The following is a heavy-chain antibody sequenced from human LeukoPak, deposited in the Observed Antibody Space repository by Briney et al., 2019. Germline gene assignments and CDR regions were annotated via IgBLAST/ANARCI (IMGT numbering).Heavy chain of an antibody. Sequence: GGSLRLSCVVSGLTFNNVWMSWVRQAPGKGLEWVGRIKSKTHGGTTDYAAPVYGRFTVSRDDSKNTLYLQMNSLQTEDTAMYYCTTFSDCTSSICYTNYWGQGTLVTVSS. CDR3: TTFSDCTSSICYTNY. CDR2: IKSKTHGGTT. V-gene: IGHV3-15*01. J-gene: IGHJ4*02. CDR1: GLTFNNVW. D-gene: IGHD2-2*02.